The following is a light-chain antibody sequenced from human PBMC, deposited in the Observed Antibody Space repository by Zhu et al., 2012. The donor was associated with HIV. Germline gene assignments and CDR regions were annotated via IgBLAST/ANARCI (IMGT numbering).Light chain of an antibody. CDR2: DTS. CDR1: GSVRSF. CDR3: QQRSSWPLT. J-gene: IGKJ4*01. V-gene: IGKV3-11*01. Sequence: IVLTQSPATLSLSPGERATVSCRASGSVRSFLAWYQQKPDQAPRLLIYDTSKRATGIPARFSGSGSGTDFTLTISSLEPEDFALYYCQQRSSWPLTFGEGPRWRSN.